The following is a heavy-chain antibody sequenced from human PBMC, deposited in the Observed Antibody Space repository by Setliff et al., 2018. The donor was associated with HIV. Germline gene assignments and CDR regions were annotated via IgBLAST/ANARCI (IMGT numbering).Heavy chain of an antibody. D-gene: IGHD3-9*01. CDR2: NCIINGAK. Sequence: GGSLTLSCAASGFTFSSDSMNWVRQAPGKGLEWISYNCIINGAKHYADSMEGRFTISRDDAKNSLYLKMDSLRAEDTAVYYCVRDRDWAFDYWGQGMLVTVSS. CDR3: VRDRDWAFDY. V-gene: IGHV3-48*01. J-gene: IGHJ4*02. CDR1: GFTFSSDS.